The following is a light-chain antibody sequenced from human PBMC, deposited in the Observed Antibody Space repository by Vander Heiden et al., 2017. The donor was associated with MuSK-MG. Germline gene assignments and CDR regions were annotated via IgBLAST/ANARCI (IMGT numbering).Light chain of an antibody. CDR1: SSAVGGDNY. CDR3: GSYDRRRKGRRNVV. CDR2: GVS. Sequence: STEQSHTLPCTGTSSAVGGDNYVAWYPHHPGKAPKLSIYGVSNRPSGVSNRFSGPKSGNTSSRTSSQPRAEGEGIYDGGSYDRRRKGRRNVVFGGGTKLTVL. J-gene: IGLJ2*01. V-gene: IGLV2-14*01.